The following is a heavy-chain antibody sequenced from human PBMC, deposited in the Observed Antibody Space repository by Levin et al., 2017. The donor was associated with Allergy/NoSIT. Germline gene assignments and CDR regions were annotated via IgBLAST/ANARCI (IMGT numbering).Heavy chain of an antibody. J-gene: IGHJ5*02. Sequence: GESLKISCKASGYTFTGFQIHWVRQAPGQGLEWMGWIDPDSGDTDYAQNFQGRVTMTRDTSINTVYMELTRLRSDDSAMYYCARGCSSTSCPTSNWFDPWGQGTLVTVSS. CDR2: IDPDSGDT. CDR1: GYTFTGFQ. CDR3: ARGCSSTSCPTSNWFDP. D-gene: IGHD2-2*01. V-gene: IGHV1-2*02.